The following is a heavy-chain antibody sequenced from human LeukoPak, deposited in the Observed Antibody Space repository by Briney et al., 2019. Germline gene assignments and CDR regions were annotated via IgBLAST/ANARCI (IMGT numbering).Heavy chain of an antibody. D-gene: IGHD6-13*01. Sequence: SETLSLTCTVSGGSISSSNYYWVWIRQPPGKGLEWIGSIYHSGSTYYNPSLKSRVTISVDTSKNQFSLKLSSVTAADTAVYYCARGLRDSSSWYRVFDYWGQGTLVTVSS. CDR1: GGSISSSNYY. CDR2: IYHSGST. V-gene: IGHV4-39*07. CDR3: ARGLRDSSSWYRVFDY. J-gene: IGHJ4*02.